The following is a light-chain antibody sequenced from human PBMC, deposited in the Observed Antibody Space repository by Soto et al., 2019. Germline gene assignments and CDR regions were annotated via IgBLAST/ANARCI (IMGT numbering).Light chain of an antibody. J-gene: IGKJ5*01. Sequence: EIVMTQSPATLSVSPGERATLSCRASQSVSSNLAWYQQKPGQAPRLLIYSTSTRATGIPDRFSGSGSGTEFSLTISSLQSEDFAVYHCQQYHSKPPITFGQGTRLEIK. CDR2: STS. CDR1: QSVSSN. V-gene: IGKV3-15*01. CDR3: QQYHSKPPIT.